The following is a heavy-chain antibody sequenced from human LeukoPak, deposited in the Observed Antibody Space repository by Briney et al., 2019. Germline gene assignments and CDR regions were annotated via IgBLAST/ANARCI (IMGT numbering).Heavy chain of an antibody. CDR2: VSGPGSST. CDR3: AKGYYYYYMDV. CDR1: GFTFSSYA. V-gene: IGHV3-23*01. Sequence: GGSLRLSCAASGFTFSSYAMSWVRQAPGKGLEWVSGVSGPGSSTYYADSVKGRFTISRDNSKNRLYLQMNSLRAEDTAVYYCAKGYYYYYMDVWGKGTTVTVSS. J-gene: IGHJ6*03.